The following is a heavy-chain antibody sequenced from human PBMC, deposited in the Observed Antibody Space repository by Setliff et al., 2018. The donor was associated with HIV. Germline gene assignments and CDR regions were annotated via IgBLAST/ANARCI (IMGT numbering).Heavy chain of an antibody. V-gene: IGHV4-59*11. CDR3: ARGLTIFGVATPGFYYYMDV. CDR2: IDYSGTT. D-gene: IGHD3-3*01. CDR1: GGSISRHY. Sequence: SETLSLTCTVSGGSISRHYWSWIRQPPGKGLEWIGYIDYSGTTNYNPSLKSRVTISIATSKNHFSLKLTSVTAADTAVYYCARGLTIFGVATPGFYYYMDVWGNGTTVTVSS. J-gene: IGHJ6*03.